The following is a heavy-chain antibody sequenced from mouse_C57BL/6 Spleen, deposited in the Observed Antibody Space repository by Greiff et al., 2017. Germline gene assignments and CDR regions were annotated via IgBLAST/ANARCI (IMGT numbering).Heavy chain of an antibody. CDR2: ISSGSSTI. CDR3: ARDYYDSSYIDY. CDR1: GFTFSDSG. D-gene: IGHD1-1*01. Sequence: DVHLVESGGGLMKPGGSLKLSCTASGFTFSDSGMHWVRQAPEKGLEWVAYISSGSSTIYYADTVKGRFTISRDNAKNTLFLQMTSLRSEDTAMYYCARDYYDSSYIDYWGQGTPLTVS. V-gene: IGHV5-17*01. J-gene: IGHJ2*01.